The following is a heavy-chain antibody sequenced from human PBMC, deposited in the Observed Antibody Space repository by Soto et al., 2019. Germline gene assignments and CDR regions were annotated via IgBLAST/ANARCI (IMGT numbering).Heavy chain of an antibody. CDR3: ARDLGVGGWYYWFDP. V-gene: IGHV4-59*01. J-gene: IGHJ5*02. CDR1: GGSISSYY. D-gene: IGHD6-19*01. CDR2: IYYSGST. Sequence: SETLSLTCTVSGGSISSYYWSWIRQPPGKGLEWIGYIYYSGSTNYNPSLKSRVTISVDTSKNQFSLKLSSVTAADTAVYYCARDLGVGGWYYWFDPWGQGTLVTVSS.